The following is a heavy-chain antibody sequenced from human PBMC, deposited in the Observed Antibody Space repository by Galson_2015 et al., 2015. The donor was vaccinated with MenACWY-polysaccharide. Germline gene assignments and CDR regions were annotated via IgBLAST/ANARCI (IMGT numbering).Heavy chain of an antibody. CDR1: GGSVSSAAYY. Sequence: LSLTCTVSGGSVSSAAYYWSWLRQPPGKGLEWIGYIYFSGRTNYNPSPKSRVTVSLDTSKNQFSLRLSSVTAADTAFYYCASEEIRGGSFGWFDPWGQGTLVTVSS. D-gene: IGHD3-10*01. CDR2: IYFSGRT. V-gene: IGHV4-61*08. J-gene: IGHJ5*02. CDR3: ASEEIRGGSFGWFDP.